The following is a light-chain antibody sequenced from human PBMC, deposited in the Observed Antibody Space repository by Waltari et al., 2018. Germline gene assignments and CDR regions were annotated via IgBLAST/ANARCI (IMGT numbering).Light chain of an antibody. CDR2: CAS. CDR3: QHYVSLPVT. V-gene: IGKV3-20*01. Sequence: SCRAIQSVSSALAWYQQKPGQATRLLIYCASNRATGIPDRFSGRASGTDFSLIVSRLEPEDFAVYYCQHYVSLPVTFGQGTKVEIK. CDR1: QSVSSA. J-gene: IGKJ1*01.